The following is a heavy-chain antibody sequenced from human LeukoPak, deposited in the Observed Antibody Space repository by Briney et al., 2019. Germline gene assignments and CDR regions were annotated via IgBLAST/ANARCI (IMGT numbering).Heavy chain of an antibody. V-gene: IGHV1-8*01. CDR1: GYTFTSYD. Sequence: ASVKVSCKASGYTFTSYDINWVRQATGQGLGWMGWMNTNSGNTGYAQKCQGRVTMARNTSISTAYMELSSLRSEDTAVYYCLAGTGAQENWGQGTLVTVSS. CDR2: MNTNSGNT. J-gene: IGHJ4*02. D-gene: IGHD6-19*01. CDR3: LAGTGAQEN.